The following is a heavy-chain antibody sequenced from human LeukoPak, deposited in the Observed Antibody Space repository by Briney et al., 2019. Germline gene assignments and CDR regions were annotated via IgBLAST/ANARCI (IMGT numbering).Heavy chain of an antibody. V-gene: IGHV4-59*12. CDR2: LYYSGST. CDR3: ARDTVFPAARGYYYYYMDV. J-gene: IGHJ6*03. CDR1: GGSITSCY. D-gene: IGHD6-6*01. Sequence: SETLSLTCTVSGGSITSCYWSWIRQSPGKGLEWIGYLYYSGSTNYNPSLKSRVTISVDTSKNQFSLKLSSVTAADTAVYYCARDTVFPAARGYYYYYMDVWGKGTTVTVSS.